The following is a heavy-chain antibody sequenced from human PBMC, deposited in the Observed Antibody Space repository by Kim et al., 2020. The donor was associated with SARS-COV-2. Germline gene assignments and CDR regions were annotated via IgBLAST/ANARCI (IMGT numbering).Heavy chain of an antibody. V-gene: IGHV3-72*01. Sequence: GGSLRLSCAASGVTFSDYHMDWVRQAPGKGLEWVARSRLKTRGYTTEYAASVEGRFTISRDESENSGYLQMNSLHTGDTAVYYCVRSPEGNGFDIWGQGT. CDR2: SRLKTRGYTT. CDR1: GVTFSDYH. J-gene: IGHJ3*02. CDR3: VRSPEGNGFDI.